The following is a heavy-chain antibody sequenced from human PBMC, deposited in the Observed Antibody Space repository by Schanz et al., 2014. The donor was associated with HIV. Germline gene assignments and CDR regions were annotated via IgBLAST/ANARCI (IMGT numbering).Heavy chain of an antibody. D-gene: IGHD5-12*01. V-gene: IGHV3-72*01. J-gene: IGHJ5*01. CDR2: SRNKPNSYTT. CDR1: GFTFSDDH. CDR3: ARDATGYSGYDS. Sequence: EVQLVESGGGLVQPGGSLRLSCAASGFTFSDDHMDWVRQAPGKGLEWVGRSRNKPNSYTTEYAASVKGRFTISRDESKKSLYLQMSALKTEDTAVYYCARDATGYSGYDSWGQGTLVTVSS.